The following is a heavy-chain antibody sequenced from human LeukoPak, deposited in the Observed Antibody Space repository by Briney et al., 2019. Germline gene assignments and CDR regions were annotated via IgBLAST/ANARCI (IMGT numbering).Heavy chain of an antibody. CDR3: AGHVYYYDSSGSYYYFDY. CDR1: GGSISSSHYY. V-gene: IGHV4-39*01. Sequence: PSETLSLTCTVSGGSISSSHYYWGWIRQPPGKGLEWIGSIYYSGSTYYNPSLKSRVTISVDTSKNQFSLKLSSVTAADTAVYYCAGHVYYYDSSGSYYYFDYWGQGTLVTVSS. CDR2: IYYSGST. D-gene: IGHD3-22*01. J-gene: IGHJ4*02.